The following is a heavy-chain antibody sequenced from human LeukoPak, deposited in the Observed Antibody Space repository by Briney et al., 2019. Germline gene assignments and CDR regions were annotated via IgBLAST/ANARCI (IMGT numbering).Heavy chain of an antibody. CDR3: ARVYHTHDDYDGSGAFDY. CDR2: IYYSGST. CDR1: GGSISSGGYY. D-gene: IGHD3-22*01. J-gene: IGHJ4*02. V-gene: IGHV4-61*08. Sequence: SETLSLTCTVSGGSISSGGYYWSWIRQPPGKGLEWIGYIYYSGSTNYNSSLKSRATISVDTSKNQFSLKLSSVTAADTAVYYCARVYHTHDDYDGSGAFDYWGQGTLVTVSS.